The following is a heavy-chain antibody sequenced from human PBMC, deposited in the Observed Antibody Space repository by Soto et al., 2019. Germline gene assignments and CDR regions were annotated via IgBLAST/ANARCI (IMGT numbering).Heavy chain of an antibody. CDR2: IIPIIGTA. Sequence: QVQLVQSGAEVKKPGSSVKVSCKASGGTVSSYAISWVRQAPGPGLEWMGGIIPIIGTANYARRFQGRVRITADESTSTAHMALSSLRSEDTDVYYGESEAVSDSSPWIFDYWGKGTLVTVSS. J-gene: IGHJ4*02. CDR3: ESEAVSDSSPWIFDY. V-gene: IGHV1-69*12. D-gene: IGHD6-13*01. CDR1: GGTVSSYA.